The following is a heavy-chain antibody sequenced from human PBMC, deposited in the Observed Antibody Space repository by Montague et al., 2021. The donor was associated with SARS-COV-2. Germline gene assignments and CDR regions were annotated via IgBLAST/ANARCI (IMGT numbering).Heavy chain of an antibody. CDR1: GYAFTSYD. V-gene: IGHV1-8*01. D-gene: IGHD3-10*01. Sequence: SAKVSCKASGYAFTSYDINWVRQAAVQGLEGMGWMNPNSGNTGYXQKLQGRVTMTRDTSMNTAYMELSSLRSEDTAVYYCARASLVRGVIITRVRYSYYMDVWGQGTTVTVS. J-gene: IGHJ6*03. CDR3: ARASLVRGVIITRVRYSYYMDV. CDR2: MNPNSGNT.